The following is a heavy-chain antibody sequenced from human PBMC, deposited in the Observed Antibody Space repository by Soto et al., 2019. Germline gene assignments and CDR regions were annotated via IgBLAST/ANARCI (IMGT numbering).Heavy chain of an antibody. CDR3: ARGDSSGPHYYYYYMDV. D-gene: IGHD3-10*01. CDR2: IKQDGSEK. Sequence: GGSLRLSCAASGFTFSSYWMSWVRQAPGKGLEWVANIKQDGSEKYYVDSVKGRFTISRDKAKNSLYLQMNSLRAEDTAVYYCARGDSSGPHYYYYYMDVWGKGTTVTVSS. CDR1: GFTFSSYW. V-gene: IGHV3-7*01. J-gene: IGHJ6*03.